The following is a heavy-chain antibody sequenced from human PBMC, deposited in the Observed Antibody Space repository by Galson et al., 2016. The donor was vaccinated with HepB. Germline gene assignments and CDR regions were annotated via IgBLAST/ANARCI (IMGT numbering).Heavy chain of an antibody. CDR3: AIYYGMDV. CDR2: FSSSGTNI. J-gene: IGHJ6*02. CDR1: GLTFRDYG. V-gene: IGHV3-48*02. Sequence: SLRLSCAGSGLTFRDYGLTWVRQAPGKGLEWVSYFSSSGTNINYADSVRGRFTISRDNARNSLFLQMNSLRDEDTAVYYCAIYYGMDVWGQGTTVTVSS.